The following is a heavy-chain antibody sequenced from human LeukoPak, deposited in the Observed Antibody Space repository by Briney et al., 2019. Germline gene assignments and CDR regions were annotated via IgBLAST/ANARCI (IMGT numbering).Heavy chain of an antibody. J-gene: IGHJ4*02. V-gene: IGHV1-8*01. Sequence: ASVKVSCKASGYTFTSYDINWVRQATGQGPEWMGWMNPNSGNTGYVQRFQGRVTMTRNTSISTAYMELNSLRSEDTAVYYCARGKNGDLDYWGQGTLVTVSS. CDR3: ARGKNGDLDY. D-gene: IGHD4-17*01. CDR1: GYTFTSYD. CDR2: MNPNSGNT.